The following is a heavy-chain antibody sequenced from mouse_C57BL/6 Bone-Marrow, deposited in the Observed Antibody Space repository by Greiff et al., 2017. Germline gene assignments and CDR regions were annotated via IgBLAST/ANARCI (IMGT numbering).Heavy chain of an antibody. J-gene: IGHJ2*01. CDR1: GSNIKDDY. CDR2: IDPENGDT. V-gene: IGHV14-4*01. Sequence: EVQLQQSGAELVRPGASVKLSCTASGSNIKDDYMHWVKQRPEQGLEWIGWIDPENGDTEYASKFQGKATITADTSSNAAYLQLSSLTAEDTAVYYCTTNGGYWGQGTTLTVSS. CDR3: TTNGGY.